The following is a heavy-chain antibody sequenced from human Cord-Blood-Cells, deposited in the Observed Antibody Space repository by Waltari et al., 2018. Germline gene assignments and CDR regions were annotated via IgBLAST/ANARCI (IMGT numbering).Heavy chain of an antibody. V-gene: IGHV3-48*03. D-gene: IGHD6-6*01. J-gene: IGHJ4*02. Sequence: EVQLVESGGGLVQPGGSLRLSCAASGFTFSSYVMNWVRQAPGKGLEWVSYISSSGSTIYYADSVKGRFTISRDNAKNSLYLQMNSLRAEDTAVYYCAREAARPGFDYWGQGTLVTVSS. CDR1: GFTFSSYV. CDR2: ISSSGSTI. CDR3: AREAARPGFDY.